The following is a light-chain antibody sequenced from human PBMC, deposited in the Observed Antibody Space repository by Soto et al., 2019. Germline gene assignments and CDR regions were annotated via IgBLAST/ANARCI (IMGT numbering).Light chain of an antibody. J-gene: IGKJ2*02. V-gene: IGKV3-20*01. CDR2: DAS. Sequence: EIVLTQSPGTLSLSPGERATLSCRASQSVYSSYLAWYQQKPGQAPRLLIYDASSRATGIPDRFSGSGSGTDLTLTISRLEPEDFAVYYCQQYGNLWTFGQGIKLEI. CDR3: QQYGNLWT. CDR1: QSVYSSY.